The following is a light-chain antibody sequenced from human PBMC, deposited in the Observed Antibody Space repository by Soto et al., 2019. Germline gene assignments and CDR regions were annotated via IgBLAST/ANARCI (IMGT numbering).Light chain of an antibody. CDR3: FSYTASDIWV. V-gene: IGLV2-8*01. Sequence: QSALTQPPSASGSPGQSVTISCTGAGTDVGQYNYVSWYQQHPGKAPKLLIHHVSRRPSGVPARFSGSKSGNTASLTISGLQADDEADYFCFSYTASDIWVFGGGTKLTVL. CDR2: HVS. J-gene: IGLJ3*02. CDR1: GTDVGQYNY.